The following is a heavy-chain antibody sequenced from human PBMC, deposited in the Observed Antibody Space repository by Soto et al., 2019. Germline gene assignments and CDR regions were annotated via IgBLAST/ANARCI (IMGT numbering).Heavy chain of an antibody. V-gene: IGHV1-18*01. Sequence: EASVKVSCKASGYTFTSYGISWVRQAPGQGLEWMGWISAYNGNTNYAQKLQGRVTMTTDTSASTAYMELRSLRSDDTAVYYCARMIMYSSSSFFDYWGQGTLVTVSS. D-gene: IGHD6-13*01. CDR2: ISAYNGNT. J-gene: IGHJ4*02. CDR3: ARMIMYSSSSFFDY. CDR1: GYTFTSYG.